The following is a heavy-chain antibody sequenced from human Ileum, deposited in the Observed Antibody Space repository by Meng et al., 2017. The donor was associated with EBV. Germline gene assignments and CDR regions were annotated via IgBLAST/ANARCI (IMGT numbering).Heavy chain of an antibody. V-gene: IGHV3-43*01. J-gene: IGHJ5*01. CDR2: LNWNGDNT. CDR1: GFIFDDYS. Sequence: VESGGVGVEPGESVRLSCEASGFIFDDYSMHWVRQAPGKGLEWVALLNWNGDNTYYADTVKGRFTISRDNSKNSLYLQMDSLRIEDTAFYFCAKEGGTMWFDSWGQGTLVTVSS. D-gene: IGHD3-3*01. CDR3: AKEGGTMWFDS.